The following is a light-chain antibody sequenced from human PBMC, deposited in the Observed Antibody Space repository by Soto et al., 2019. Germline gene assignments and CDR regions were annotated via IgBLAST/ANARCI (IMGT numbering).Light chain of an antibody. Sequence: QSALTQPPSVSGSPGQSVAISRSGSSSDVGSNNRVSWYQQSPGTAPKLMIYDVTNRPSGVPDRFSGSKSGNTASLTISGLQAEDEADYYCSSFTTSSTYVFGTGTKLTVL. CDR2: DVT. J-gene: IGLJ1*01. CDR3: SSFTTSSTYV. CDR1: SSDVGSNNR. V-gene: IGLV2-18*02.